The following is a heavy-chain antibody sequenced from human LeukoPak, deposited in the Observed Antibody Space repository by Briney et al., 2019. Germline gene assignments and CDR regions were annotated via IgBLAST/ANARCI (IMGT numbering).Heavy chain of an antibody. Sequence: GGSLRLSCAASGFTFSSYWMSWVRQAPGKGLEGVANIKQDGSEKYYVDSVKGRFTISRDNAKNSLYLQMNSLRAEDTAVYYCARMASGGYYYYYYYMDVWGKGTTVTVSS. CDR1: GFTFSSYW. CDR3: ARMASGGYYYYYYYMDV. J-gene: IGHJ6*03. V-gene: IGHV3-7*01. D-gene: IGHD3-10*01. CDR2: IKQDGSEK.